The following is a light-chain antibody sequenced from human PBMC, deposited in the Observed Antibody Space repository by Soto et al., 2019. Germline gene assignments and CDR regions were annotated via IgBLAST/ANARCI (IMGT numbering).Light chain of an antibody. CDR1: QSVSSK. CDR3: QQYNNWPRT. J-gene: IGKJ1*01. CDR2: GAS. V-gene: IGKV3-15*01. Sequence: EIVLTQSPATLSLSPGEGATLSCRASQSVSSKLAWYQQKPGQAPRLLIYGASTRATGIPARFSGSGSGTEFTLIISSLQSEDSAVYYCQQYNNWPRTFGQGTKVDTK.